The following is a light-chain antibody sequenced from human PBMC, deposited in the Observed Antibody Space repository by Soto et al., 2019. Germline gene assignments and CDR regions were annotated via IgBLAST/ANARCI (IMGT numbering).Light chain of an antibody. J-gene: IGKJ1*01. CDR2: DAS. CDR1: RGISSN. Sequence: PGERATLSCRASRGISSNLAWYQQKPGQAPRLLIYDASTRATGIPARFSGSGSGTEFTLTISRLEPEDFTVYYCQQYNKWPLTFGQGTKVDIK. CDR3: QQYNKWPLT. V-gene: IGKV3-15*01.